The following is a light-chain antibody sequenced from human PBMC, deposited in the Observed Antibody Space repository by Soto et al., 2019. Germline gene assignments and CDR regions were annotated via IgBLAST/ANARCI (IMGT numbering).Light chain of an antibody. CDR2: EGS. CDR3: CSYAGSSPV. J-gene: IGLJ2*01. Sequence: QSVLTQPASVSGSPGQSITISCTGTSSDVGRYNLVSWYRQHPGKAPKLLIYEGSERPSGVSNRFSGSKSGNTASLTISGLQAEDEADYYCCSYAGSSPVFGGGTKVTVL. V-gene: IGLV2-23*01. CDR1: SSDVGRYNL.